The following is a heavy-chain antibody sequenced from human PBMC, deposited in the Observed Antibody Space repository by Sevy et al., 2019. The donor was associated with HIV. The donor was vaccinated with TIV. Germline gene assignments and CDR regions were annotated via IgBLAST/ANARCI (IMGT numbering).Heavy chain of an antibody. D-gene: IGHD2-15*01. J-gene: IGHJ4*02. Sequence: GGSLRLSCAASGFTFSSYAMSWVRQAPGKGLEWVSAISGSGGSTYYADSVKGRFTISRDNSKNTLYLQMNSLRAEDTAVYYCAKLGVYCSGGSCYLFHYWGQGTLVTVSS. CDR1: GFTFSSYA. CDR2: ISGSGGST. CDR3: AKLGVYCSGGSCYLFHY. V-gene: IGHV3-23*01.